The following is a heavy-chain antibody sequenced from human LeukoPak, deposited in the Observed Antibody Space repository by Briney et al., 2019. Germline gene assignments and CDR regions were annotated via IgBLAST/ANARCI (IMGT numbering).Heavy chain of an antibody. J-gene: IGHJ6*03. CDR2: ISYDGTNK. Sequence: PGGSLRLSCAASGFTFNSYGMHWVRQVPGKGLEWVAIISYDGTNKYYADSVKGRFTISRDSSKNTLYLQMNSLRPEGTAVYYCARAHLSSASTDYMTVWGKGTTVTVSS. CDR1: GFTFNSYG. V-gene: IGHV3-30*03. D-gene: IGHD6-6*01. CDR3: ARAHLSSASTDYMTV.